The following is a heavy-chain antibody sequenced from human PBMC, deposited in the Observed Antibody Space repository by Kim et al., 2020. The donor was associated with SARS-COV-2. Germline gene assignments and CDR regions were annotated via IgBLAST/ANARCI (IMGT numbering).Heavy chain of an antibody. CDR2: ST. CDR3: AREPSTYFDY. Sequence: STYYSDSVKGRFTIARDDSRNPVYLKMNSLSAEDTSVYFCAREPSTYFDYWGQGTLVTVSS. V-gene: IGHV3-66*01. J-gene: IGHJ4*02.